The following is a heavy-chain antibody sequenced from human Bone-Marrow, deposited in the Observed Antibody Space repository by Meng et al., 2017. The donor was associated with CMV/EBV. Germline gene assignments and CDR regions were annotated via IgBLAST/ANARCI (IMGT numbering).Heavy chain of an antibody. J-gene: IGHJ6*02. CDR3: ARSRTSHIYYYYGMDV. CDR2: ISSNGGST. Sequence: GGSLRLSCAASGFTFSSYAMHWVRQAPGKGLEYVSAISSNGGSTYYADSVKGRFTISRDNSKNTLYLQMGSLRAEDMAVYYCARSRTSHIYYYYGMDVWGQGTTVTVSS. CDR1: GFTFSSYA. V-gene: IGHV3-64*02. D-gene: IGHD2-21*01.